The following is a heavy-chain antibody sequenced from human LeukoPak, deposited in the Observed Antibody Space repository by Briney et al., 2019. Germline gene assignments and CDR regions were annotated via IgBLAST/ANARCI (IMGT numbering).Heavy chain of an antibody. V-gene: IGHV1-18*01. J-gene: IGHJ6*03. CDR3: ARVPVAGTFPIGYMDV. CDR2: ISAYNGNT. CDR1: GYTFTSYG. Sequence: ASVKVSCKASGYTFTSYGISWVRQAPGQGLEWMGWISAYNGNTNYAQKLQSRVTMTTDTSTSTAYMELRSLRSDDTAVYYCARVPVAGTFPIGYMDVWGKGTTVTVSS. D-gene: IGHD6-19*01.